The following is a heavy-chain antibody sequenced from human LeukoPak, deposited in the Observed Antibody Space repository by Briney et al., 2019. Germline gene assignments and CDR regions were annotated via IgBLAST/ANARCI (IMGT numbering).Heavy chain of an antibody. V-gene: IGHV1-18*04. Sequence: GASVKVSCKASGYTFTSYGISWVRQAPGQGLEWMGWISAYNGNTNYAQKLQGRVTMTTDTSTSTAYMELRSLRSDDTAVYYCARDLRIAVAGRVFDYWGRGTLVTVSS. CDR3: ARDLRIAVAGRVFDY. D-gene: IGHD6-19*01. CDR2: ISAYNGNT. J-gene: IGHJ4*02. CDR1: GYTFTSYG.